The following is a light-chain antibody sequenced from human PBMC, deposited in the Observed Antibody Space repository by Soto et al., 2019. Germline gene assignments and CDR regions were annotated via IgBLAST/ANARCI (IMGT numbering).Light chain of an antibody. CDR3: QQYAEGTPIT. J-gene: IGKJ5*01. Sequence: EILLTQSPGSLSVFPGEGASLSCRASQNVNNRLAWYRQKAGQAPRLLISGASSRATGIPDRFSGSGSGTDFTLTISRLESDDFALYYCQQYAEGTPITFGQGTRLEIK. V-gene: IGKV3-20*01. CDR1: QNVNNR. CDR2: GAS.